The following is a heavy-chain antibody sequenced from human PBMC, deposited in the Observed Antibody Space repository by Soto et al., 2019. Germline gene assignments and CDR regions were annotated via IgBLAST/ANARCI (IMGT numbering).Heavy chain of an antibody. CDR2: IWYDGSNK. Sequence: QVQLVESGGGVVQPGRSLRLSCAASGFTFSSYGMHWVRQAPGKVLEWVAGIWYDGSNKYYAYSVKGRFTISRDNSKNTLYLQRNSLRAEDTAVYYCARDKEDYCGSGSLYGMDVWGQGTTVTVSS. J-gene: IGHJ6*02. CDR1: GFTFSSYG. CDR3: ARDKEDYCGSGSLYGMDV. D-gene: IGHD3-10*01. V-gene: IGHV3-33*01.